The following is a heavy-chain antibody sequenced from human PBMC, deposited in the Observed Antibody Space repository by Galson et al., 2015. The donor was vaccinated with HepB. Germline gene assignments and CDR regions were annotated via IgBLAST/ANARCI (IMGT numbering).Heavy chain of an antibody. Sequence: SLRLSCAASGFTFSSYWMHWVRQAPGKGLLWVSRINRDGSSTSYADSVKGRFTISRDNAKNTLYLQMNSLRAEDTAVYYCARDHPGYSSGWYRDYYYYYGMDVWGQGTTVPVSS. D-gene: IGHD6-19*01. CDR1: GFTFSSYW. CDR3: ARDHPGYSSGWYRDYYYYYGMDV. J-gene: IGHJ6*02. V-gene: IGHV3-74*01. CDR2: INRDGSST.